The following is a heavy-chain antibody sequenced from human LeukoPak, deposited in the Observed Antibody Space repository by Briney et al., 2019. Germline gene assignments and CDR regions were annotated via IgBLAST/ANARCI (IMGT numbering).Heavy chain of an antibody. J-gene: IGHJ4*02. Sequence: GASVKVSCKASGYTFTSYYTHWVRQAPGQGLEWMGIINPSGGSTSYAQKFQGRVTMTRDTSTSTVYMELSSLRSEDTAVYYCARDHPYNWNSRSPYYFDYWGQGTLVTVSS. V-gene: IGHV1-46*01. CDR1: GYTFTSYY. CDR3: ARDHPYNWNSRSPYYFDY. CDR2: INPSGGST. D-gene: IGHD1-7*01.